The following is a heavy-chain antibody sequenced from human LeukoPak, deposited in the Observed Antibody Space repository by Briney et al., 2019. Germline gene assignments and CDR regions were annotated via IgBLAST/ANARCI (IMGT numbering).Heavy chain of an antibody. CDR1: GFSFSSTW. J-gene: IGHJ4*02. CDR3: TRAYDSGTYSSFDY. CDR2: INSDGSST. V-gene: IGHV3-74*01. D-gene: IGHD3-10*01. Sequence: PGGSLRLSCTASGFSFSSTWMHWVRQAPGKGPVWVSRINSDGSSTSYADSVKGRFTISRDNAKNTLYLQMNGLRAEDTAVYYCTRAYDSGTYSSFDYWGQGTLVTVTS.